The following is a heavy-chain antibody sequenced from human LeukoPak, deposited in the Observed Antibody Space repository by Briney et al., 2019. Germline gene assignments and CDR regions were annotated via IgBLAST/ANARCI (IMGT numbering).Heavy chain of an antibody. J-gene: IGHJ4*02. CDR3: ARGRKGYSSSWYTV. V-gene: IGHV4-34*01. CDR1: GGSFSGYY. Sequence: SETLSLTCAVYGGSFSGYYWSWSRQPPGKGLEWIGEINHSGSTNYNPSLKSRVTISVDTSKNQFSLKLSSVTAADTAVYYCARGRKGYSSSWYTVWGQGTLVTVSS. CDR2: INHSGST. D-gene: IGHD6-13*01.